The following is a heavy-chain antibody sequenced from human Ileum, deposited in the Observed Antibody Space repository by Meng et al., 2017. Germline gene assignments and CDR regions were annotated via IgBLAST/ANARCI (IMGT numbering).Heavy chain of an antibody. V-gene: IGHV1-46*01. CDR2: IYPSGDST. Sequence: ASLKVSCKTSGYRFTNHYMHWVRQAPGQGLEWMGIIYPSGDSTKYAHNFQGRVTMTRDTSTSIDYMELSSLTSDDTAVYYCARDSGSHSPTYWGQGKLGTVSS. CDR3: ARDSGSHSPTY. D-gene: IGHD3-10*01. CDR1: GYRFTNHY. J-gene: IGHJ4*02.